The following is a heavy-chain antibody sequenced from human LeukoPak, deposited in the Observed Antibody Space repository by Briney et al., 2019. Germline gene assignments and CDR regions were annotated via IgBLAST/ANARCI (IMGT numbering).Heavy chain of an antibody. CDR1: GYTFTSYG. CDR2: IIPIFGTA. CDR3: ARGMVGATKLDY. Sequence: SVKVSCKASGYTFTSYGISWVRQAPGQGLEWMGGIIPIFGTANYAQKFQGRVTITADESTSTAYMELSSLRSEDTAVYYCARGMVGATKLDYWGQGTLVTVSS. J-gene: IGHJ4*02. D-gene: IGHD1-26*01. V-gene: IGHV1-69*13.